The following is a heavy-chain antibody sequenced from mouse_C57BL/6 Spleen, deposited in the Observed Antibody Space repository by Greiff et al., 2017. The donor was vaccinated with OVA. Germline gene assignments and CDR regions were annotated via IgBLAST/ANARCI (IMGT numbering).Heavy chain of an antibody. J-gene: IGHJ1*03. CDR3: TREDTTVVANWYFDV. V-gene: IGHV5-9-1*02. Sequence: EVKLMESGEGLVKPGGSLKLSCAASGFTFSSYAMSWVRQTPEKRLEWVAYISSGGDYIYYADTVKGRFTISRDNARNTLYLQMSSLKSEDTAMYYCTREDTTVVANWYFDVWGTGTTVTVSS. D-gene: IGHD1-1*01. CDR2: ISSGGDYI. CDR1: GFTFSSYA.